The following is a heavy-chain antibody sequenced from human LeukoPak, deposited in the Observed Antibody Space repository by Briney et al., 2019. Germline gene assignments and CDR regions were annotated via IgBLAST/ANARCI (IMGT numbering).Heavy chain of an antibody. V-gene: IGHV4-34*01. CDR2: INHSGST. D-gene: IGHD3-16*01. CDR1: GGSFSGYY. CDR3: AREPGGYYYYGMDV. Sequence: ASETLSLTCAVYGGSFSGYYCSWIRQPSGKGLEWIGEINHSGSTNYNPSLKSRVTISVDTSKNQFSLKLSSVTAADTAVYYCAREPGGYYYYGMDVWGQGTTVTVSS. J-gene: IGHJ6*02.